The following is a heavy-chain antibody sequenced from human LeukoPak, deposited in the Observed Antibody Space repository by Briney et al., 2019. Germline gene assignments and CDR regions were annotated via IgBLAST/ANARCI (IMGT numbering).Heavy chain of an antibody. D-gene: IGHD3-22*01. Sequence: ASVKVSCKASGYTFTSYAMNWVRQAPGQGLEWMGWINTNTGNPTYAQGFTGWFVFSLDTSVSTAYLQISSLKAEDTAVYYCAQNSYYYDSSGYRPFDYWGQGTLVTVSS. J-gene: IGHJ4*02. CDR2: INTNTGNP. V-gene: IGHV7-4-1*02. CDR3: AQNSYYYDSSGYRPFDY. CDR1: GYTFTSYA.